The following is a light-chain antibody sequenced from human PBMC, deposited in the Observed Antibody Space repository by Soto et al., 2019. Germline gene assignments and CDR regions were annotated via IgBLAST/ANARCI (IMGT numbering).Light chain of an antibody. J-gene: IGKJ2*01. CDR3: QKYKSHSGT. V-gene: IGKV1-5*03. CDR2: KAS. CDR1: QSVSNW. Sequence: DIQMTQSPSTLSVSLGDRVTITCRASQSVSNWLAWYQQKPGKVPKLLIYKASHLESGVPSRFSGSESETEFTLTSSPLQPDDVATYYFQKYKSHSGTFGQGT.